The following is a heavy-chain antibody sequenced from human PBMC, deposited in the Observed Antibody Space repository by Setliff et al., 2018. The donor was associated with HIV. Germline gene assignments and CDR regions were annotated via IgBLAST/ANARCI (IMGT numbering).Heavy chain of an antibody. CDR3: ARGAQDYEDYYFDY. CDR2: MNPNSGNT. D-gene: IGHD4-17*01. J-gene: IGHJ4*01. Sequence: GASVKVSCKASGYTFTNYGINWVRQATGQGLEWMGWMNPNSGNTGYAQKFQGRVTFTRNTSKGTAYMELSSLRSDDTALYYCARGAQDYEDYYFDYWGQGTLVTVLL. CDR1: GYTFTNYG. V-gene: IGHV1-8*03.